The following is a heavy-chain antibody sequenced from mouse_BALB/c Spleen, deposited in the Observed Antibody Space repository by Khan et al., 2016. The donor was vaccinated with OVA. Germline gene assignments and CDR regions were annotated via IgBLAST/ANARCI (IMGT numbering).Heavy chain of an antibody. Sequence: QVQLKESGPGLVAPSQSLSITCTVSGFSLTDYGVSWIRQPPGKGLEWLAVIWGGGSTYYNSALKSRLSISKDTSKSQVFLKMNSLQTDDTAMYYCAKGVWSYYVALDYWGQGTSVTVSS. CDR2: IWGGGST. CDR1: GFSLTDYG. J-gene: IGHJ4*01. CDR3: AKGVWSYYVALDY. V-gene: IGHV2-6-5*01. D-gene: IGHD2-10*02.